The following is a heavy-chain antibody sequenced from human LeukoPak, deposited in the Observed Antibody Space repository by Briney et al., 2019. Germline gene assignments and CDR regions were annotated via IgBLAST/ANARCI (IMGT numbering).Heavy chain of an antibody. D-gene: IGHD4-17*01. V-gene: IGHV1-69*04. Sequence: GASVKVSCKASGYTFTSYYMHWVRQAPGQGLEWMGRIIPILGIANYAQKFQGRVTITADKSTSTAYMELSSLRSEDTAVYYCARELRNWFDPWGQGTLVTVSS. CDR1: GYTFTSYY. CDR2: IIPILGIA. CDR3: ARELRNWFDP. J-gene: IGHJ5*02.